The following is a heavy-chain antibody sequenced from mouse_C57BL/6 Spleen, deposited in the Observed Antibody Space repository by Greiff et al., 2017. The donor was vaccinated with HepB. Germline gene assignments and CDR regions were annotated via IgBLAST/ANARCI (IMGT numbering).Heavy chain of an antibody. Sequence: VKLVESGPGLVAPSQSLSITCTVSGFSLTSYAISWVRQPPGKGLEWLGVIWTGGGTNYNSALKSRLSISKDNSKSQVFLKMNSLQTDDTARYYCARKKGSYYGSSYDYAMDYWGQGTSVTVSS. J-gene: IGHJ4*01. D-gene: IGHD1-1*01. CDR2: IWTGGGT. CDR3: ARKKGSYYGSSYDYAMDY. V-gene: IGHV2-9-1*01. CDR1: GFSLTSYA.